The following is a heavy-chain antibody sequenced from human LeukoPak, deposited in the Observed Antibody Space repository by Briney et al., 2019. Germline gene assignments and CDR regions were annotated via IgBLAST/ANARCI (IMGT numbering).Heavy chain of an antibody. CDR1: GNYW. J-gene: IGHJ4*02. CDR2: INSDGSWT. CDR3: VSFYETD. V-gene: IGHV3-74*01. Sequence: GGSLRLSCAASGNYWMHWVRQAPGKGLVWVSHINSDGSWTSYADSMKGRFTISKDNAKNTVYLQMNNLRAEDTAVYYCVSFYETDWGRGTLVTVSS. D-gene: IGHD2/OR15-2a*01.